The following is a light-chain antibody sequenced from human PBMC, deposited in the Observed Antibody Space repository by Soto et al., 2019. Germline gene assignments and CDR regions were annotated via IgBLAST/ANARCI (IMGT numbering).Light chain of an antibody. CDR1: QSVSNN. J-gene: IGKJ2*01. CDR2: GAS. Sequence: EIVMTQSPVTLSVSPGERATLSCRASQSVSNNLAWYQQKPGQAPRLLIYGASTRATGFPARFSGSGSGTEFTLTISSLQSEDFAVYYCQQYYDWRTFGQGTKVEIK. CDR3: QQYYDWRT. V-gene: IGKV3-15*01.